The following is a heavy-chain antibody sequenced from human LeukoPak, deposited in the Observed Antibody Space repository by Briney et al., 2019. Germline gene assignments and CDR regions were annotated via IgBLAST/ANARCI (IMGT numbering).Heavy chain of an antibody. V-gene: IGHV1-69*13. CDR3: AREGRQQLPLDV. CDR1: GGTLSSYA. J-gene: IGHJ6*02. Sequence: ASVKVSCKASGGTLSSYAISWVRQAPGQGLEWMGGIIPIFGTANYAQKFQGRVTITADESTSTAYMELSSLRSEDTAVYYCAREGRQQLPLDVWGQGTTVTVSS. CDR2: IIPIFGTA. D-gene: IGHD6-13*01.